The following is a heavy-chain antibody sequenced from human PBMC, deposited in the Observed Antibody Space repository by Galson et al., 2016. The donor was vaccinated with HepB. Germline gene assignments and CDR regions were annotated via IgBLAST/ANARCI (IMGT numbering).Heavy chain of an antibody. Sequence: QSGAEVKKPGESLKISCEGSGYSFSNYWIGWVRQMPGKGLEWMGIIFPDDSDTRYSPSFQGQVTISADKSISTAYVHWSNRKASDTAMYYCATVTKAGANAFDFWGQGTMVTVSS. J-gene: IGHJ3*01. V-gene: IGHV5-51*01. D-gene: IGHD4-17*01. CDR1: GYSFSNYW. CDR2: IFPDDSDT. CDR3: ATVTKAGANAFDF.